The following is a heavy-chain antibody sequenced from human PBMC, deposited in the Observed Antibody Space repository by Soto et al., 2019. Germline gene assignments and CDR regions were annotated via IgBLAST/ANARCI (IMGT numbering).Heavy chain of an antibody. CDR2: ISYDGSNK. CDR3: AKGPVRSSSWYMYFQH. J-gene: IGHJ1*01. D-gene: IGHD6-13*01. Sequence: SLRLSCAASGFTFSSYGMHWVRQAPGKGLEWVAVISYDGSNKYYADSVKGRFTISRDNSKNTLYLQMNSLRAEDTAVYYCAKGPVRSSSWYMYFQHWGQGTLVTVSS. V-gene: IGHV3-30*18. CDR1: GFTFSSYG.